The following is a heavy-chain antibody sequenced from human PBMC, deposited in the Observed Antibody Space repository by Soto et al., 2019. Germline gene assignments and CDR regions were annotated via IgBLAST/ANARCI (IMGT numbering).Heavy chain of an antibody. CDR1: GHTFTSYA. D-gene: IGHD4-17*01. CDR3: ARDYRDYVIQYYFDY. CDR2: INAGNGNT. Sequence: GASVKVSCKASGHTFTSYAMHWVRQAPGQRLEWMGWINAGNGNTKYSQKFQGRVTITRDTSASTAYMELSSLRSEDTAVYYCARDYRDYVIQYYFDYWGQGTLVTVSS. V-gene: IGHV1-3*01. J-gene: IGHJ4*02.